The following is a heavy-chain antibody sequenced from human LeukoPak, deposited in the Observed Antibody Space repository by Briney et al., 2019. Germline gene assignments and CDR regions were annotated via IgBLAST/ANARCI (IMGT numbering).Heavy chain of an antibody. V-gene: IGHV3-74*01. Sequence: GGSLRLSCAAPGSTFRSYWMHWVRQAPGKGLMWVSRIKGDGSAASYADSVKGRFTISRDNAKNTLYLQMNSQRVEDMAVYYCARSDWLDHWGQGALVTVSS. CDR2: IKGDGSAA. CDR1: GSTFRSYW. J-gene: IGHJ5*02. CDR3: ARSDWLDH.